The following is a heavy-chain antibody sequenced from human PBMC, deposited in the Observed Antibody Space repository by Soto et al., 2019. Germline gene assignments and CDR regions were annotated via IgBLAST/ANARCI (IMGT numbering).Heavy chain of an antibody. Sequence: QVQLQQWGAGLLKPSETLSLTCAVYGGSFSGYYWSWIRQPPGKGLEWIGEINHSGSTNYNPSLKSRVTISVDTSKNQLSLKLSSVTAADTAVYYCARVHDYVWGSYRRNWFDPWGQGTLVTVSS. V-gene: IGHV4-34*01. J-gene: IGHJ5*02. D-gene: IGHD3-16*02. CDR2: INHSGST. CDR3: ARVHDYVWGSYRRNWFDP. CDR1: GGSFSGYY.